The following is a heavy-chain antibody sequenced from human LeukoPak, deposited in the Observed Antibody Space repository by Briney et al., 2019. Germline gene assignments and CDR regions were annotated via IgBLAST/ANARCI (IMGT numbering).Heavy chain of an antibody. Sequence: GGSLRLSCAASGFTFSSYAMHWVRQAPGKGLEWVAVISYDGSNKYYADSVKGRFTISRDNSKNTLYLQMNSLRAEDTAVYYCAREDYGDSNFLFDYWGQGTLVTVSS. CDR1: GFTFSSYA. CDR3: AREDYGDSNFLFDY. CDR2: ISYDGSNK. J-gene: IGHJ4*02. D-gene: IGHD4-17*01. V-gene: IGHV3-30-3*01.